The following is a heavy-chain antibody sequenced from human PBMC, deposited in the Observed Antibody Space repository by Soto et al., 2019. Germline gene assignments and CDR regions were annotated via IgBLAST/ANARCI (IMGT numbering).Heavy chain of an antibody. Sequence: GGSLRLSCAASGFIVSSNYMSWVRQAPGKGLEWVSAIYSGGTTYYADSVNGRFTISRDNSKNTVYLQMNDLRAEDTALYYCARATTTSTNFEYWGQGALVTVSS. D-gene: IGHD4-17*01. CDR1: GFIVSSNY. J-gene: IGHJ4*02. V-gene: IGHV3-66*01. CDR3: ARATTTSTNFEY. CDR2: IYSGGTT.